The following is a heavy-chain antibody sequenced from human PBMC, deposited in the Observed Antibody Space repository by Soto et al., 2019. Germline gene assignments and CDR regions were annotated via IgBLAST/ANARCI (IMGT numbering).Heavy chain of an antibody. J-gene: IGHJ4*02. V-gene: IGHV4-59*08. CDR1: SDSISSYY. Sequence: QVQLQESGPGLVRPSETLSLTCTVSSDSISSYYWIWIRQSPGKGLEWIGYTDYSGNTNYNPSLKSRVTISGDTSKNQFSLRLSSVTAADTAGYYWARAVCDPLYYLDYWGQGTLVTVSS. CDR2: TDYSGNT. D-gene: IGHD6-19*01. CDR3: ARAVCDPLYYLDY.